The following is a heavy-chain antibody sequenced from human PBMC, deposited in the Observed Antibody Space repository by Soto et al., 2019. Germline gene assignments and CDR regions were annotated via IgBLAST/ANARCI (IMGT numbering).Heavy chain of an antibody. CDR3: AKDLYRFGECVGY. CDR1: GFTFSSYG. D-gene: IGHD3-10*01. J-gene: IGHJ4*02. V-gene: IGHV3-30*18. CDR2: ISNDGSNK. Sequence: QVQLVESGGGVVQPGRSLRLSCAASGFTFSSYGMHWVRQAPGKGLEWVAVISNDGSNKYYADSVKDRFTIYRDNSKNTLYLQMNSLRAEDTAVYYCAKDLYRFGECVGYCGQGTLVTVSS.